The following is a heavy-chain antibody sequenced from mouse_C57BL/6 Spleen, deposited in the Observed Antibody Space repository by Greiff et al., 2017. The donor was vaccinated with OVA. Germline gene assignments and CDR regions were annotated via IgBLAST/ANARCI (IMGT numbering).Heavy chain of an antibody. J-gene: IGHJ1*03. CDR1: GYTFTGYW. V-gene: IGHV1-9*01. Sequence: VQLQQSGAELMKPGASVKLSCKATGYTFTGYWIEWVKQRPGHGLEWIGEILPGSGSTNYNEKFKGKATLTADKSSNTASMQLSSLTTEDYAIYYCARKVYYYGSSSDVWGTGTTVTVSS. CDR3: ARKVYYYGSSSDV. CDR2: ILPGSGST. D-gene: IGHD1-1*01.